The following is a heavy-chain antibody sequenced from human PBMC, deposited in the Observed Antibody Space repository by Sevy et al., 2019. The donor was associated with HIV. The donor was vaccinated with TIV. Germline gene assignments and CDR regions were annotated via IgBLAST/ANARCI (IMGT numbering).Heavy chain of an antibody. CDR2: VYYTGGT. CDR3: ARRNDFDI. J-gene: IGHJ3*02. Sequence: SETLSLTCTVSGGSINSDHWNWIRQPPGKGLEWVGYVYYTGGTNYNPSLKNRVTISVDRTKTQFSLKPTSVTAADTAVYYCARRNDFDIWGQGTMVTVSS. V-gene: IGHV4-59*08. CDR1: GGSINSDH.